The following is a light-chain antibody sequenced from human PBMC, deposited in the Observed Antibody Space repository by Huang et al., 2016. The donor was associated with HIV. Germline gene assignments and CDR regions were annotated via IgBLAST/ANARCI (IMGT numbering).Light chain of an antibody. CDR1: QSLSSSY. J-gene: IGKJ4*01. CDR3: QQYGSSPLT. V-gene: IGKV3D-20*01. CDR2: DAS. Sequence: EIVLTQSPATLSLSPGERATLSCGASQSLSSSYLAWYQQTPGLAPRLLIYDASNRATGIPDRFSGSGSGTDFTLTISRLEPEDFAVYYCQQYGSSPLTFGGGPRWRSN.